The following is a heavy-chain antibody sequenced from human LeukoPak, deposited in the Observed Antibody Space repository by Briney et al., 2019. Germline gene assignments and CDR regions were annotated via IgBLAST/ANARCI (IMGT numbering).Heavy chain of an antibody. D-gene: IGHD3-22*01. CDR1: GFTFSSYA. J-gene: IGHJ3*02. Sequence: GGSLRLSGAASGFTFSSYAMSWVGQAPGKGLEWVSAISGSGGSTYYADSVKGRFTISRDNSKNTLYLQMNSLRAEDTAVYYCAKDVERVVVTPGAFDIWGQGTMVTVSS. V-gene: IGHV3-23*01. CDR2: ISGSGGST. CDR3: AKDVERVVVTPGAFDI.